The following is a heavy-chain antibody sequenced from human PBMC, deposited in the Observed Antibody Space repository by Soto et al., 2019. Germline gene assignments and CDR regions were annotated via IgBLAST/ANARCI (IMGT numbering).Heavy chain of an antibody. J-gene: IGHJ3*02. CDR2: ISWNSGSI. CDR1: GFTFDDYA. CDR3: AKDFSGYDTDAFDI. V-gene: IGHV3-9*01. Sequence: PGGSMRLSCAASGFTFDDYAMNWVRQAPGKGLEWVSGISWNSGSIGYSDSVKCRCTISRDNAKNSLYLQMNSLRAEDTALYYFAKDFSGYDTDAFDIWGQGTMVTVAS. D-gene: IGHD5-12*01.